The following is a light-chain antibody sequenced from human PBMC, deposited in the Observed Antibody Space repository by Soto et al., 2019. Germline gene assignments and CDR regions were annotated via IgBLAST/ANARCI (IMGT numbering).Light chain of an antibody. CDR3: GAWDDSLNGWV. V-gene: IGLV1-36*01. CDR1: TSNIGKNT. CDR2: YDD. J-gene: IGLJ3*02. Sequence: QSVLTQPPSVSEGPGQRVTISCSGSTSNIGKNTVNWYQQLPGEAPKLFIYYDDLLASGVSDRFSGSNSGTSASLAISGLQSEDEADYYCGAWDDSLNGWVFGGGTKLTVL.